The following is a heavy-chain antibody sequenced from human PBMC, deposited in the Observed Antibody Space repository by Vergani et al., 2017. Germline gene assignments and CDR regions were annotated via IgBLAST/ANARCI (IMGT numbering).Heavy chain of an antibody. J-gene: IGHJ6*02. CDR1: GGSFSGYF. V-gene: IGHV4-34*01. D-gene: IGHD6-13*01. CDR2: VNHSGST. Sequence: QVPLQQWGAGLLKPSETLSLTCAVYGGSFSGYFWSLLRQPPGKGLEWIGEVNHSGSTIYNPSLKSRVTISVDTSKNQFSLKLRSVTAADTAVYYCARGKLVPYYYCYGMDVWGQGTTVTVSS. CDR3: ARGKLVPYYYCYGMDV.